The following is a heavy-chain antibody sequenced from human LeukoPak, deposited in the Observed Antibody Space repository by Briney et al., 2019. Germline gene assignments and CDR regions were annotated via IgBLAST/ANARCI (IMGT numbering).Heavy chain of an antibody. CDR3: ATLCGLYPNYYYYYGMDV. J-gene: IGHJ6*02. CDR1: GYTLTELS. CDR2: FDPEDGET. V-gene: IGHV1-24*01. D-gene: IGHD6-19*01. Sequence: ASVKVSCKVSGYTLTELSMHWVRQAPGKGLEWMGGFDPEDGETIYAQKFQGRVTMTEDTSTDTAYMELSSLRSEDTAVYYCATLCGLYPNYYYYYGMDVWGRGTTVTVSS.